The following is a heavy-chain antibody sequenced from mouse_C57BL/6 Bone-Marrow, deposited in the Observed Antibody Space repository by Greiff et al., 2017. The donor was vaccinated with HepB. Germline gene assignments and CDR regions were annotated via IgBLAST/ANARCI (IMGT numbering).Heavy chain of an antibody. V-gene: IGHV5-4*03. CDR3: ARPSTGTGNYAMDY. CDR1: GFTFSSYA. J-gene: IGHJ4*01. D-gene: IGHD4-1*01. Sequence: EVKVVESGGGLVKPGGSLKLSCAASGFTFSSYAMSWVRQTPEKRLEWVATISDGGSYTYYPDNVKGRFTISRDNAKNTLFLQMTSLRSEDTAMYYCARPSTGTGNYAMDYWGQGTSVTVSS. CDR2: ISDGGSYT.